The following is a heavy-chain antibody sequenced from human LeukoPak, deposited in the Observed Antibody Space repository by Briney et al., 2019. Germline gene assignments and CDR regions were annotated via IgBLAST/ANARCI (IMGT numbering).Heavy chain of an antibody. CDR3: AREMIHGAFDI. CDR1: GFTFSSYS. D-gene: IGHD3-16*01. V-gene: IGHV3-21*01. CDR2: ISSSSSYI. Sequence: PGGSLRLSCAASGFTFSSYSMNWVRQAPGKGLEWVSSISSSSSYIYYADSVKGRFTISRDNAKNSLYLQMDSLRAEDTAVYYCAREMIHGAFDIWGQGTMVTVSS. J-gene: IGHJ3*02.